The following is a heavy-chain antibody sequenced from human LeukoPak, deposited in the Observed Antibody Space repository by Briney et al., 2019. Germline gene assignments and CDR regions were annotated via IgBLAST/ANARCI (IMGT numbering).Heavy chain of an antibody. CDR1: GYTFTGYY. D-gene: IGHD6-13*01. CDR2: INPNSGGT. J-gene: IGHJ4*02. Sequence: ASVKVSCKASGYTFTGYYMHWVRQAPGQGLEWMGWINPNSGGTNYAQKFQGRVTMTRDTSISTAYMELSRLRSDDTAVYYCARVLKNRHSSSWWGFDYWGQGTLVTVSS. CDR3: ARVLKNRHSSSWWGFDY. V-gene: IGHV1-2*02.